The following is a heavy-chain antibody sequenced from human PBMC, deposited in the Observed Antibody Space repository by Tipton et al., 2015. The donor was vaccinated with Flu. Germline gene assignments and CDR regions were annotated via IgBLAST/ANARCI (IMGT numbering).Heavy chain of an antibody. CDR2: IYPGDSDT. V-gene: IGHV5-51*03. CDR1: GYTFTTSW. CDR3: ARPRGRTTGWYEGADF. Sequence: VQLVQSGAEVKKAGESLKNSCKTSGYTFTTSWIGWVRQMPGKGLEWMGIIYPGDSDTRYSPSFQGLVTISADKSINTAYLQWYSLRASDTAMYYCARPRGRTTGWYEGADFWGQGTLVTVSS. J-gene: IGHJ4*02. D-gene: IGHD6-19*01.